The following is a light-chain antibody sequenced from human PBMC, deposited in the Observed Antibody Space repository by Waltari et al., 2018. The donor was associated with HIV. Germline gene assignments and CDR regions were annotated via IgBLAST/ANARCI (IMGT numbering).Light chain of an antibody. J-gene: IGLJ3*02. CDR1: SSNIGSNT. CDR3: AAWDDSLNGWV. Sequence: QSVLTQPPSASGTPGQRVTISCSGSSSNIGSNTVNWYQQLPGTAPKLLIYSNKQRPSGVPDRVSGSKSGTSVSLAISGLQSEDDTDYYCAAWDDSLNGWVFGGGTKLTVL. V-gene: IGLV1-44*01. CDR2: SNK.